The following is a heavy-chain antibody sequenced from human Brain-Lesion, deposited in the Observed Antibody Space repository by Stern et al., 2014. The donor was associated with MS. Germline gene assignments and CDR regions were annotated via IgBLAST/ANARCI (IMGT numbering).Heavy chain of an antibody. D-gene: IGHD2-2*01. J-gene: IGHJ6*02. CDR2: IFNSGST. V-gene: IGHV4-61*02. CDR3: ARGRVVPGFQYYATDV. Sequence: QVQLQESGPGLVKPSQTLSLSCTVSGGSISSGGYYWSWIRQPAGKGLEWIGRIFNSGSTSYNPSLKSRVPISIDTSKTHFSLRLNSMTAADTAVYYCARGRVVPGFQYYATDVWGQGTTVIVSS. CDR1: GGSISSGGYY.